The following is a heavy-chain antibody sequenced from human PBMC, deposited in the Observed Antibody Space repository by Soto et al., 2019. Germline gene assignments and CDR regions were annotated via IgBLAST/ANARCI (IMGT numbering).Heavy chain of an antibody. CDR1: GYGFTSYW. J-gene: IGHJ5*02. CDR2: TYPGDSGS. Sequence: GESLKISCKASGYGFTSYWIGWVRQMPGKGLEWMGITYPGDSGSRYSPSFQGQVTLSADKSISTAYLQWSSLQASDTAMYYCARLRGSSRYVGWFDPWGQGTLVTVSS. CDR3: ARLRGSSRYVGWFDP. D-gene: IGHD6-13*01. V-gene: IGHV5-51*01.